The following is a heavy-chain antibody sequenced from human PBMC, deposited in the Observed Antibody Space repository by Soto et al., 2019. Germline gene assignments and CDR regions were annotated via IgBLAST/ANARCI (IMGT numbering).Heavy chain of an antibody. J-gene: IGHJ5*02. D-gene: IGHD3-3*01. V-gene: IGHV3-48*01. Sequence: GGSLRLSCAASGFTFSSYSMNWVRQAPGKGLEWVSYISSSSSTIYYADSVKGRFTISRDNAKNSLYLQMNSLRAEDKAVYYCASFIKDSYYDFWSGSRNWFDPWGQGTLVTVSS. CDR2: ISSSSSTI. CDR3: ASFIKDSYYDFWSGSRNWFDP. CDR1: GFTFSSYS.